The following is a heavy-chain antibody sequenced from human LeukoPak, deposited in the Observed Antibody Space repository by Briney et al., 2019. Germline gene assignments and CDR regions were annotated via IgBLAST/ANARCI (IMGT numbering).Heavy chain of an antibody. Sequence: PGGSLTLSCELSGLTVTSNYMRWVRQAPGKGLEWVSVVYPGGFTDHAGSVKGRFTISRDTSKNTVYFLMNNLRAEDTAVYYCTIGGVIWRMDVWGQGTTVAVSS. V-gene: IGHV3-66*01. CDR3: TIGGVIWRMDV. D-gene: IGHD3-10*01. CDR2: VYPGGFT. J-gene: IGHJ6*02. CDR1: GLTVTSNY.